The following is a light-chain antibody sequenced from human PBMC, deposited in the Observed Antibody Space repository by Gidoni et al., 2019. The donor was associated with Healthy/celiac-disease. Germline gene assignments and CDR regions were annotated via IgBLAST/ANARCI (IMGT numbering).Light chain of an antibody. CDR1: SSDVGGYNY. CDR3: SSYTSSSTPYV. V-gene: IGLV2-14*03. J-gene: IGLJ1*01. Sequence: QSALTQPASVSGSTGQSITISCTGTSSDVGGYNYVSWYQQHPCKAPKLMIYAVSNRPSGVSHRFSGSKSGNTASLTISGLQAEDEADYYCSSYTSSSTPYVFGTGTKVTVL. CDR2: AVS.